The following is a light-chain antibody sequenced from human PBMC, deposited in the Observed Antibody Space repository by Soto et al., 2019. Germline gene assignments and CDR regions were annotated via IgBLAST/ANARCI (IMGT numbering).Light chain of an antibody. J-gene: IGLJ2*01. CDR1: SSDVGGYNY. CDR2: DVS. CDR3: CSYAGSYTVL. Sequence: QSALTQPRSVSGSPGQSVTISCTGTSSDVGGYNYVSWYQQHAGKAPKLMIYDVSKRPSGVPDRFSGSKSANTASLTISGLQVEDEADYYCCSYAGSYTVLFGGGTKLTVL. V-gene: IGLV2-11*01.